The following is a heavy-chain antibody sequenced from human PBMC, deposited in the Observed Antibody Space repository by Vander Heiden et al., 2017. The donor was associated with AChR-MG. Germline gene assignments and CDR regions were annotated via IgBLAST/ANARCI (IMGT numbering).Heavy chain of an antibody. V-gene: IGHV3-74*01. CDR3: AKDDYGFNAFDY. CDR2: MRNDGGRI. Sequence: EVRLVESGGGLVQPGGSLRLSCAASGSTFRSYWMRWVRQVPGKGLEWVSRMRNDGGRIHYADSVKGRFTISRDNTKNTLYLQMNSLRPEDTAVYYCAKDDYGFNAFDYWGQGTLVSVSS. J-gene: IGHJ4*02. D-gene: IGHD4-17*01. CDR1: GSTFRSYW.